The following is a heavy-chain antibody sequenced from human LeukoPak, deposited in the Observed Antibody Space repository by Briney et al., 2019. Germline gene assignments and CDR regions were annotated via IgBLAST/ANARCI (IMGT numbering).Heavy chain of an antibody. CDR2: ISSSSSYI. CDR3: ARAGRLGNFDY. Sequence: GGSLRLSCAASGFTFSSYSMNWVRQAPGKGLEWVSSISSSSSYIYYADSVKGRFTISRDNAKNSLYLQMNSLRAEDTAVYYCARAGRLGNFDYWGQGTLVTVPS. J-gene: IGHJ4*02. V-gene: IGHV3-21*01. CDR1: GFTFSSYS. D-gene: IGHD3-9*01.